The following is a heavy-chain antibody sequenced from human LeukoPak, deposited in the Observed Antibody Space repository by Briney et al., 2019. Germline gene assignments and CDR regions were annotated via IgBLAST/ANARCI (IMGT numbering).Heavy chain of an antibody. V-gene: IGHV3-23*01. J-gene: IGHJ6*02. CDR3: AKKEMLVGSWSGYPHGMDV. CDR2: ISNSGGST. CDR1: GFTFSSYV. D-gene: IGHD3-3*01. Sequence: GGSLRLSCAASGFTFSSYVMSWVRQAPGKGLEWVSSISNSGGSTYYADSVKGRFTISRDNSKNTLYLQMNSLRAEDTAVYYCAKKEMLVGSWSGYPHGMDVWGQGTTVTVSS.